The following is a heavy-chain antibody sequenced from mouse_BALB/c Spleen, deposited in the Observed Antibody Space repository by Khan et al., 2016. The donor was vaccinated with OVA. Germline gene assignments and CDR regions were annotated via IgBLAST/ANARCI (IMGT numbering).Heavy chain of an antibody. CDR3: ARSAI. CDR1: RFPLSSYG. CDR2: IDMNGGLP. J-gene: IGHJ2*01. V-gene: IGHV5-6-3*01. Sequence: DVKLVESGGVIFAPVFSLQRSLAYCRFPLSSYGMSSLRQTHDTRLELSATIDMNGGLPDYPERVTRRFTISGDNTKNALYLQMRSLKSEDTAMYYCARSAIWGQGTTLTVSS. D-gene: IGHD2-12*01.